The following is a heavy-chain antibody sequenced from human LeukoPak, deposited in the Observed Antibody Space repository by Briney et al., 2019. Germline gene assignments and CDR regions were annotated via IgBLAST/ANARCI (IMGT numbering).Heavy chain of an antibody. Sequence: SETLSLTCTVSGGSISTFYWTWIRQPAGKGLEWIGRIFTSGSTNYNPSLKSRVTISIDTSKTQFSLSLSSVTAADTALYYCVRTYYDTEEPWGWGQGTLVTVSS. CDR1: GGSISTFY. CDR2: IFTSGST. J-gene: IGHJ4*02. CDR3: VRTYYDTEEPWG. V-gene: IGHV4-4*07. D-gene: IGHD3-22*01.